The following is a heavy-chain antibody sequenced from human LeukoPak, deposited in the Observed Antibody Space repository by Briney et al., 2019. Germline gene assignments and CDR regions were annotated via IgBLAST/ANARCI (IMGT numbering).Heavy chain of an antibody. CDR1: GFTVSSNY. D-gene: IGHD2-15*01. CDR3: ARDSLRGSFDH. CDR2: IYSGGST. J-gene: IGHJ4*02. V-gene: IGHV3-66*01. Sequence: GVSLRLSCSASGFTVSSNYMSWLRQAPGKGLEGVSVIYSGGSTYSADSVKGRFTISRDNSKNTLYLQMNSLRAEDTAVYYCARDSLRGSFDHWGQGTLVTVSS.